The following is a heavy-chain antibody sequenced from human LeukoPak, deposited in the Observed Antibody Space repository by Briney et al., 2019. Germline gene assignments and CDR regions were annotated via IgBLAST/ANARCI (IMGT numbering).Heavy chain of an antibody. V-gene: IGHV3-23*01. J-gene: IGHJ5*02. Sequence: GGSLRLSCAGSGFNFSIFAMNWVRQAPGKGLEWVSSINGVGNSTYYADSVKGWFTVSRDNSKNTLYLQTNSLRAEDTALYYCAKRGLRGNWFHPWGQGTLVTVSS. D-gene: IGHD3-10*01. CDR1: GFNFSIFA. CDR2: INGVGNST. CDR3: AKRGLRGNWFHP.